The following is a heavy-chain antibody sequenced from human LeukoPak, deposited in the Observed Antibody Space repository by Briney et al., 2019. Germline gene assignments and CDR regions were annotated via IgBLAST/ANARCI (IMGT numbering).Heavy chain of an antibody. J-gene: IGHJ5*02. D-gene: IGHD3-9*01. Sequence: SVKASCEASGGTFTSYAVSSVPQAPGHGRGWMGGIIPIFVTATYAQKLQGRVTLTADASTSTAYTDLSRLRSPDTTVHSCAREGYDILSGYHYGKNGFDPRGQGTLVTV. CDR2: IIPIFVTA. V-gene: IGHV1-69*01. CDR3: AREGYDILSGYHYGKNGFDP. CDR1: GGTFTSYA.